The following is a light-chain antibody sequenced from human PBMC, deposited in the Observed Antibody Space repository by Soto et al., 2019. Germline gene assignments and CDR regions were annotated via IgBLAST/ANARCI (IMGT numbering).Light chain of an antibody. CDR1: QSLLYSANNKNY. J-gene: IGKJ1*01. Sequence: DIVMTQSPDSLAVSLGERAAINCKSSQSLLYSANNKNYLAWYQQKPGQPPKLLIYGASTQESGVPDRFSGSGSGTDFTLTISSLQAEDAAVYYCQQYYNTPQTFGQGTKVEVK. V-gene: IGKV4-1*01. CDR2: GAS. CDR3: QQYYNTPQT.